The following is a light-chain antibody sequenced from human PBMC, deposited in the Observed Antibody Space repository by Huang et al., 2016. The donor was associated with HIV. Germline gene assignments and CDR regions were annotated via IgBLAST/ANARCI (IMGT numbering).Light chain of an antibody. V-gene: IGKV3-15*01. CDR2: GAS. CDR1: QSVNSN. Sequence: EIVMTQSPATLSVSPGERATLSCRASQSVNSNLDWYQQKPGQAPRLLIYGASTRATGIPARVSGSGSGTGFTLTISSLQSEDFAVYYCQQYNNWPPYTFGQGTKLEIK. J-gene: IGKJ2*01. CDR3: QQYNNWPPYT.